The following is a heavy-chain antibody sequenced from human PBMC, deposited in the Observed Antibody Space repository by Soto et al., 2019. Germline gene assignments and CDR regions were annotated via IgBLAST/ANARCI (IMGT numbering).Heavy chain of an antibody. V-gene: IGHV3-33*01. CDR3: ARDLTYYDFWSGYYDYYYGMDV. J-gene: IGHJ6*02. CDR2: IWYDGSNK. D-gene: IGHD3-3*01. Sequence: QVQLVESGGGVVQPGRSLRLSCAASGFTFSSYGMHWVRQAPGKGLEWVAVIWYDGSNKYYADSVKGRFTISRDNSKNTLYLQMNSLRAEDTAVYYCARDLTYYDFWSGYYDYYYGMDVWGPGTTVTVSS. CDR1: GFTFSSYG.